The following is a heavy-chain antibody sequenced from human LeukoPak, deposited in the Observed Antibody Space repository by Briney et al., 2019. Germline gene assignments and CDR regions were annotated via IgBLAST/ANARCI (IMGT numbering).Heavy chain of an antibody. V-gene: IGHV4-30-4*01. CDR2: IYYSGNT. CDR1: GGSTNSGDYY. Sequence: SQTLSLTCTVSGGSTNSGDYYWSWIRQPPGKGLEWIGYIYYSGNTDYNPSLKSRVTISIDTSKSQFSLKLSSVTAADTAVYYCARVYYDSGSSYYFDYWGQGTLVIVSS. D-gene: IGHD3-10*01. CDR3: ARVYYDSGSSYYFDY. J-gene: IGHJ4*02.